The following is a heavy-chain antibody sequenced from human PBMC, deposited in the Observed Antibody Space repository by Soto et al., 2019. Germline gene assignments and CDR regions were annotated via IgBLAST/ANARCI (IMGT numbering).Heavy chain of an antibody. CDR1: GFTFISYA. CDR3: AYSSTPFDY. J-gene: IGHJ4*02. D-gene: IGHD6-13*01. CDR2: ISGSGGST. V-gene: IGHV3-23*01. Sequence: GGSLRLSCAASGFTFISYAMSWVLQAPGKGLEWVSAISGSGGSTYYADSVKGRFTISRDNSKNTLYLQMNSLRAEDTAVYYCAYSSTPFDYWGQGTLVTVSS.